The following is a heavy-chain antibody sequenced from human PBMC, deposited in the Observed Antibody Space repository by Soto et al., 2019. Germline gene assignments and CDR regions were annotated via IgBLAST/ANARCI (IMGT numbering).Heavy chain of an antibody. CDR1: GFTFNTYG. CDR2: IIAGGGST. V-gene: IGHV3-23*01. D-gene: IGHD5-18*01. Sequence: HPGGSLRLSCAASGFTFNTYGMHWVRQAPGKGLEWVAGIIAGGGSTHYADSVKGRFTISRDNSNNTLFLQMSSLRAEDTAVYYCAKEGGRARGYNYRKTYFDSCGRGTLVTVSS. CDR3: AKEGGRARGYNYRKTYFDS. J-gene: IGHJ4*02.